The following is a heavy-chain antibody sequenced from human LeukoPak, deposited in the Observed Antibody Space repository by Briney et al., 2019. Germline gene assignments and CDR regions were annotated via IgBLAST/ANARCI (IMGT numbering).Heavy chain of an antibody. D-gene: IGHD3-10*01. J-gene: IGHJ4*02. V-gene: IGHV4-38-2*02. CDR1: GFSINTGYS. Sequence: SETLSLTCTVSGFSINTGYSWGWIRQPPGKGLEWIGTIYHRGNTYFNPSLMSRVIISLDTSKNQFSLKLSSVTAADTAVYYCARDDVVRGVIANWGQGTLVTVSS. CDR2: IYHRGNT. CDR3: ARDDVVRGVIAN.